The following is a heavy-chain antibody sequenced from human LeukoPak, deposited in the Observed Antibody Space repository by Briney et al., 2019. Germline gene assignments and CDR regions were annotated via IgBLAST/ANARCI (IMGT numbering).Heavy chain of an antibody. CDR3: ARVLYCSGGSCYHWFDP. J-gene: IGHJ5*02. D-gene: IGHD2-15*01. CDR1: GGTFSSYA. V-gene: IGHV1-69*05. Sequence: SVKVSCKASGGTFSSYAISWVRQAPGQGLGWMGGIIPIFGTANYAQKLQGRVTMTTDTSTSTAYMELRSLRSDDTAVYYCARVLYCSGGSCYHWFDPWGQGTLVTVSS. CDR2: IIPIFGTA.